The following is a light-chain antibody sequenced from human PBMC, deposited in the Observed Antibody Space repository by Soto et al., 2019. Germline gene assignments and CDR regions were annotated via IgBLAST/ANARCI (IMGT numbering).Light chain of an antibody. J-gene: IGKJ2*01. CDR1: QNIHTF. V-gene: IGKV1-39*01. CDR2: AAY. Sequence: DIQMTQSPSSLSASVGDRVTITCRASQNIHTFLNWYQQKPGKAPKLLIYAAYILHSGVPSRFSGSGSGTDFTLTSSSLQPEDFATYYCQESDSTPMYPSSQGTKRES. CDR3: QESDSTPMYP.